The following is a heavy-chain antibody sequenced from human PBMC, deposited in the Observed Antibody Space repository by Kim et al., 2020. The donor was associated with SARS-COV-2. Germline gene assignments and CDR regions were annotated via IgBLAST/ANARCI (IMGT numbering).Heavy chain of an antibody. CDR2: IKPDGSLK. CDR1: GFAIGGYW. J-gene: IGHJ4*02. D-gene: IGHD6-25*01. Sequence: GGSLRLSCAASGFAIGGYWMAWLRQFPGKGLEWVANIKPDGSLKFYVDSVEGRFTVSRENVKNSVYLQMNGLRPEDTAVYYCARDDGFRSIDHWGQGILV. CDR3: ARDDGFRSIDH. V-gene: IGHV3-7*01.